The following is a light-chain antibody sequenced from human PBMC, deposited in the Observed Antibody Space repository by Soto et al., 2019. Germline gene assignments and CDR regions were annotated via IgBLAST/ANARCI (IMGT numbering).Light chain of an antibody. CDR1: SSNVGTYNL. Sequence: QSVLTQPASVSGSPGQSIIITCTGTSSNVGTYNLVSWFQQHPGKAPKLMIYEGSKRPSGVSNRFSGSKSGNTASLTISGLQAEDEAEYYCCSYASGNTYVFGTGTKLTVL. CDR2: EGS. V-gene: IGLV2-23*01. J-gene: IGLJ1*01. CDR3: CSYASGNTYV.